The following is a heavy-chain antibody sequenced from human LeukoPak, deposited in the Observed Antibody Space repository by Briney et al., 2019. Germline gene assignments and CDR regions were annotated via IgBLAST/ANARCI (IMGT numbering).Heavy chain of an antibody. CDR2: ISGSGSST. V-gene: IGHV3-23*01. D-gene: IGHD6-13*01. J-gene: IGHJ4*02. CDR1: GFTFSSYG. CDR3: AKSAAYTSSWYVDY. Sequence: GGTLRLSCAASGFTFSSYGMSWVRQAPGKGLEWVSAISGSGSSTYYADSVKGRFTISRDNSKNTLYLQMNSLRAEDTAVYYCAKSAAYTSSWYVDYWGQGTLVTVSS.